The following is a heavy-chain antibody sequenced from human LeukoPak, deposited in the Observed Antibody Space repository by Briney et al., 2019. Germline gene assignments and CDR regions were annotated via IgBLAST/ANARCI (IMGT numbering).Heavy chain of an antibody. CDR2: ISSSSSYI. Sequence: PGGSLRLSCAASGFTFSNTWMNWVRQAPGKGLEWVSSISSSSSYIHYADSVKGRFTISRDNAKNSLYLQMNGLRAEDTAVYYCARDRSGRGSWHLDVWGQGTTVTVSS. J-gene: IGHJ6*02. CDR3: ARDRSGRGSWHLDV. V-gene: IGHV3-21*01. D-gene: IGHD6-13*01. CDR1: GFTFSNTW.